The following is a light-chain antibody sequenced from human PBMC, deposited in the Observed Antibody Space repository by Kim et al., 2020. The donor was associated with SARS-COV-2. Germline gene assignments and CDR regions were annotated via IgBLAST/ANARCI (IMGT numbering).Light chain of an antibody. J-gene: IGLJ3*02. V-gene: IGLV1-44*01. CDR2: SNN. CDR1: SSNIGSNT. CDR3: AAWDDSLNGRV. Sequence: ELTQPPSASGTPGQSVTISCSGSSSNIGSNTVNWYQQLPGTAPKLLIYSNNQRPPGVPDRFSGSKSGTSASLAISGLQSEDEADYYCAAWDDSLNGRVFGGGTKLTVL.